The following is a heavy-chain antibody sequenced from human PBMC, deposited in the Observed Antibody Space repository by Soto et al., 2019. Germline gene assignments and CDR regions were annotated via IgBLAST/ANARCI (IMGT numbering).Heavy chain of an antibody. D-gene: IGHD4-17*01. CDR1: GGTFSSYT. V-gene: IGHV1-69*02. J-gene: IGHJ3*02. CDR3: ARLGDYVAFDI. CDR2: IIPILGIA. Sequence: QVQLVQSGAEVKKPGSSVKVSCKASGGTFSSYTISWVRQAPGQGLEWMGRIIPILGIANYAQKFQGRVTITADKSTSTAYMELSSLRSEDTAVYYCARLGDYVAFDIWGQGTMVTVSS.